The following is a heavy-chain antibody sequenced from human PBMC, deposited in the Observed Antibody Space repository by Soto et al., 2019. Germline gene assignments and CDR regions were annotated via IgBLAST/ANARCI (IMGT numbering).Heavy chain of an antibody. CDR3: ARGSSVGMVRGNYSDY. CDR2: INHSGST. J-gene: IGHJ4*02. CDR1: GGSFSGYY. D-gene: IGHD3-10*01. V-gene: IGHV4-34*01. Sequence: SETLSLTCAVYGGSFSGYYWSWIRQPPGKGLEWIGEINHSGSTNYNPSLKSRVNKSEDTSKKQFSLKLSSVTAADTVLYYCARGSSVGMVRGNYSDYWGQGTLVTVSS.